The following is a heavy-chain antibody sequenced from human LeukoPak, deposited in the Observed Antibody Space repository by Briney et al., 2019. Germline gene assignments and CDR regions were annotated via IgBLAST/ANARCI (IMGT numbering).Heavy chain of an antibody. Sequence: SGTLSLTCAVSRGSISSSNWWSWVRQPPGKGLEWIGEIYHGGSTNFNPSLKSRVTISVDKSKNRFSLKLSSVTAADTAVYYCARVPLDYVWGSYRSPFEDWGQGTLVTVSS. CDR1: RGSISSSNW. CDR3: ARVPLDYVWGSYRSPFED. CDR2: IYHGGST. D-gene: IGHD3-16*02. V-gene: IGHV4-4*02. J-gene: IGHJ4*02.